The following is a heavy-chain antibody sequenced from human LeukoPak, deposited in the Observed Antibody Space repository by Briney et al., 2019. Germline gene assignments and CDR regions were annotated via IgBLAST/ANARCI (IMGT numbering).Heavy chain of an antibody. V-gene: IGHV3-23*01. CDR3: AKDVEQQLVRVGAFDI. CDR1: GFTFSSYA. J-gene: IGHJ3*02. D-gene: IGHD6-13*01. Sequence: PGGSLRLSCAASGFTFSSYAMSWARQAPGKGLEWVSAISGSGGSTYYADSVKGRFTISRDNSKNTLYLQMNSLRAEDTAVYYCAKDVEQQLVRVGAFDIWGQGTMVTVSS. CDR2: ISGSGGST.